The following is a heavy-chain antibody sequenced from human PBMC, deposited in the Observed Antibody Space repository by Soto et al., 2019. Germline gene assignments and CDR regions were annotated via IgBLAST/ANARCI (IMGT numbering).Heavy chain of an antibody. CDR2: ISSSGSTI. CDR3: ARDYLPMDV. J-gene: IGHJ6*02. V-gene: IGHV3-48*03. CDR1: GFTFSSYE. D-gene: IGHD3-16*02. Sequence: GGSLRLSCAASGFTFSSYEMNWVRQAPGKGLERVSYISSSGSTIYYADSVKGRFTISRDNAKNSLYLQMNSLRAEDTAVYYCARDYLPMDVWGQGTTVTVSS.